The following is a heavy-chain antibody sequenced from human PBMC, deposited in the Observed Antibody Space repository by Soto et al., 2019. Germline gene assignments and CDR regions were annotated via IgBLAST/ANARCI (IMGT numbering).Heavy chain of an antibody. D-gene: IGHD3-3*01. CDR2: INPDIGGT. CDR1: GYTFTGFH. J-gene: IGHJ6*02. Sequence: GASVKGFCKASGYTFTGFHIHWVRQAPGQVLEYMGWINPDIGGTNYAQKFQGRVTMTRDTSISTAYMELCRLRSDDTAVYYCAREYYDFWSGSLAPPGPKPYYCYGMDVWGQGTTVTVSS. CDR3: AREYYDFWSGSLAPPGPKPYYCYGMDV. V-gene: IGHV1-2*02.